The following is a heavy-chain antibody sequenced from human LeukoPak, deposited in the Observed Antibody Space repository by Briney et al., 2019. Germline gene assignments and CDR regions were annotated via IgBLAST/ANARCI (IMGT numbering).Heavy chain of an antibody. CDR3: ARLGGYCSGGSCYFDY. J-gene: IGHJ4*02. V-gene: IGHV4-34*01. CDR1: GGSFSGYY. Sequence: SETLSLTCAVYGGSFSGYYWSWIRQPPGKGLEWIGEINHSGSTNYNPSLKSRVTISVDTSKNQFSLKLSSVTAADTAVYYCARLGGYCSGGSCYFDYWGQGTLVTVSS. D-gene: IGHD2-15*01. CDR2: INHSGST.